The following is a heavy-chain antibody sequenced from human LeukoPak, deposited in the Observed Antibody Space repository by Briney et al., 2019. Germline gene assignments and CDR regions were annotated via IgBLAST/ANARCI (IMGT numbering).Heavy chain of an antibody. V-gene: IGHV3-23*01. Sequence: QTGGSLRLSCAASGFTFSSYAMSWVRQAPGKGLEWVSAISGSGGSTYYADSVKGRFTISRDNSKNTLYLQMNSLRAEDTAVYYCAKGYSGYDWSLVDYWGQGTLVTVSS. CDR3: AKGYSGYDWSLVDY. J-gene: IGHJ4*02. D-gene: IGHD5-12*01. CDR2: ISGSGGST. CDR1: GFTFSSYA.